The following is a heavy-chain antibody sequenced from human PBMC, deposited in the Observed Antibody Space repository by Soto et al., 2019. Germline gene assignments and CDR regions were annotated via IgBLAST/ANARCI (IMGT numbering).Heavy chain of an antibody. CDR3: AKGRAAAGIFLTPRVFSYYFDY. D-gene: IGHD6-13*01. Sequence: EVQLLESGGGLVQPGGSLRLSCAASGFTFSSYAMSWVRQAPGKGLEWVSAISGSGGSTYYADSVKGRFTISRDNSKNTLYLQMNSLRAEDTAVYYCAKGRAAAGIFLTPRVFSYYFDYWGQGTLVTVSS. CDR2: ISGSGGST. CDR1: GFTFSSYA. V-gene: IGHV3-23*01. J-gene: IGHJ4*02.